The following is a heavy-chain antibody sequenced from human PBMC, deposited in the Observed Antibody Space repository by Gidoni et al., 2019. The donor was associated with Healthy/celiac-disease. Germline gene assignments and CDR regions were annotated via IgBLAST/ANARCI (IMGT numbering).Heavy chain of an antibody. D-gene: IGHD4-17*01. CDR1: GASIRSGGYY. Sequence: GLVTPSRTLSLTCTVSGASIRSGGYYWSWIRQHQGKGLVWIGYIYYIGSTNYNPSLKSRVTISVDTSKNQVSLKLSSVTAADTAVYYCARRYYGGNPHDNDIWGQGTMVTVSS. CDR3: ARRYYGGNPHDNDI. V-gene: IGHV4-31*03. CDR2: IYYIGST. J-gene: IGHJ3*02.